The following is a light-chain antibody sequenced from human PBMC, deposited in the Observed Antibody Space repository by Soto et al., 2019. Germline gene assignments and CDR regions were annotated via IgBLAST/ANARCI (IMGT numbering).Light chain of an antibody. J-gene: IGLJ2*01. Sequence: QSVLTQPPSVSGAPGQRVTISCTGSSSNIGAGYDVHWYQQLPGTAPKLLIYANNNRPSGVPDRFSGSKSGTSASLAITGLQAEDEADYYCQSYDSSLSGWEVFGGGTNSPS. V-gene: IGLV1-40*01. CDR1: SSNIGAGYD. CDR3: QSYDSSLSGWEV. CDR2: ANN.